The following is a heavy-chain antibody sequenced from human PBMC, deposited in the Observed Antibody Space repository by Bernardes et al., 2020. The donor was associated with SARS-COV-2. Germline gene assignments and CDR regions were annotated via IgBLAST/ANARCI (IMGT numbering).Heavy chain of an antibody. CDR2: FYSSGNT. CDR1: GGSFSSGTYF. V-gene: IGHV4-61*01. J-gene: IGHJ4*02. D-gene: IGHD3-16*01. Sequence: SETLSLTCTVSGGSFSSGTYFWSWIRQPPGKGLEWIGYFYSSGNTTIYNASLKSRVTISVDTSKNQFSLRLRSVTAADTAVYFCARDRVRGIDYWGQGTLVTVSS. CDR3: ARDRVRGIDY.